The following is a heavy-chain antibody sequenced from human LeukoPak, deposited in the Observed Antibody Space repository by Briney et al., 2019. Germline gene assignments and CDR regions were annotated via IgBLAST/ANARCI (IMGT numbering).Heavy chain of an antibody. D-gene: IGHD6-13*01. CDR2: IIPIFGTA. CDR3: ARRIAAANDAFDI. CDR1: GGTFSSYA. Sequence: ASVKVSCKASGGTFSSYAISWLRQAPGQGLEWMGGIIPIFGTANYAQKFQGRVTITTDESTSTAYMELSSLRSEDTAVYYCARRIAAANDAFDIWGQGTMVTVSS. J-gene: IGHJ3*02. V-gene: IGHV1-69*05.